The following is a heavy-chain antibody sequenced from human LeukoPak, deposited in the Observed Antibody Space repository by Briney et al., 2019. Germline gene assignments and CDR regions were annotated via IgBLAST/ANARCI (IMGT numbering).Heavy chain of an antibody. CDR2: ITSSGSYI. D-gene: IGHD2-2*01. Sequence: GGSLRLSCAAPGFTFSSYNMNWVRQAPGKGLEWVSSITSSGSYIYHADSVKGRFTISRDNAKNSLYLQMNSLRAEDTAVYYCARAQGVVVPAAMDYWGQGTPVTVSS. CDR1: GFTFSSYN. CDR3: ARAQGVVVPAAMDY. J-gene: IGHJ4*02. V-gene: IGHV3-21*01.